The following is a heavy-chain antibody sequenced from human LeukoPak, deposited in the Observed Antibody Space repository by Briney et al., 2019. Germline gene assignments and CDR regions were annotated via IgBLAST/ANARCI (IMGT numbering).Heavy chain of an antibody. CDR3: ARQGVSGYTSGWDWYFDL. Sequence: GGSLRLSCAASGFTFSNYAMSWVRQAPGKGLEWVSAISGSGGTTYYADSVRGRFSISRDNSDNTLFLQMNSLRAEGTAVYYCARQGVSGYTSGWDWYFDLWGRGTLVTVSS. V-gene: IGHV3-23*01. CDR2: ISGSGGTT. D-gene: IGHD6-25*01. CDR1: GFTFSNYA. J-gene: IGHJ2*01.